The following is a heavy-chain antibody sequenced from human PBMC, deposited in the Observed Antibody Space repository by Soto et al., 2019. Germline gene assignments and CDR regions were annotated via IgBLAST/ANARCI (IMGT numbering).Heavy chain of an antibody. CDR3: ARHNPSRQTFYYYYYGMDV. CDR2: IYYSGST. Sequence: SETLSLTCTVSGGSISSYYWSWIRQPPGKGLGWIGYIYYSGSTNYNPSLKSRVTISVDTSKNQFSLKLSSVTAADTAVYYCARHNPSRQTFYYYYYGMDVWGQGTTVT. V-gene: IGHV4-59*08. J-gene: IGHJ6*02. CDR1: GGSISSYY. D-gene: IGHD2-2*01.